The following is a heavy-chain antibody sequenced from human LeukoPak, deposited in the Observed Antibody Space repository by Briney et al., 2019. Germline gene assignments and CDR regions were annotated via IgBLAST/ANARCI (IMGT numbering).Heavy chain of an antibody. J-gene: IGHJ4*02. Sequence: PGGSLRLSCAASGFTFSSYAMSWVREAPGKGLEWVSAISGSGGSTYYADSVKGRFTISRDNSKNTQYLQMNSLRAEDTAVYYCAKLVVPAAWPYFDYWGQGTLVTVSS. CDR2: ISGSGGST. D-gene: IGHD2-2*01. CDR3: AKLVVPAAWPYFDY. CDR1: GFTFSSYA. V-gene: IGHV3-23*01.